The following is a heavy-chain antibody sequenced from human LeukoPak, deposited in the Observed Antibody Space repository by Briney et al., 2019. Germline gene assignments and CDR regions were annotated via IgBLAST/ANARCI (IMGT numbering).Heavy chain of an antibody. CDR2: IYYSGST. J-gene: IGHJ4*02. V-gene: IGHV4-59*01. CDR3: ARTNKHYFDY. CDR1: GGSISSYY. Sequence: PSETLSLTCTVSGGSISSYYWSWIRQPPGKELEWIGYIYYSGSTNYNPSLKSRVTISVDTSKNQFSLKLSSVTAADTAVYYCARTNKHYFDYWGQGTLVTVSS.